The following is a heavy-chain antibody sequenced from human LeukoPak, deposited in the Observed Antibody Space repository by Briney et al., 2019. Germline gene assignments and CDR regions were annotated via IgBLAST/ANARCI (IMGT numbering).Heavy chain of an antibody. CDR3: TASDHLYCSSISCHFDY. V-gene: IGHV3-49*04. Sequence: GSLRLSCAASGFTFSSYWMSWVRQAPGKGLEWVSFIQSGRYGARTQYAASVKGRFTISRDDYKSIAYLQMNSLKTEDTAVYYCTASDHLYCSSISCHFDYWGQGTLVTVSS. J-gene: IGHJ4*02. CDR1: GFTFSSYW. CDR2: IQSGRYGART. D-gene: IGHD2-2*01.